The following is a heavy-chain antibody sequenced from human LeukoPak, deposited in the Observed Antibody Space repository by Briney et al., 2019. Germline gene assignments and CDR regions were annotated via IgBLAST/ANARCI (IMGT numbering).Heavy chain of an antibody. CDR3: ARDQYGGYYYYYMDV. J-gene: IGHJ6*03. D-gene: IGHD4/OR15-4a*01. Sequence: PGGSLRLSCAASGFTFSSYWMSWVRQAPGKGLEWVANIKQDGSENSYVDSVKGRFTISRDNAKNSLYLQMNSLRAEDTAVYYCARDQYGGYYYYYMDVWGKGTTVTVSS. CDR1: GFTFSSYW. V-gene: IGHV3-7*01. CDR2: IKQDGSEN.